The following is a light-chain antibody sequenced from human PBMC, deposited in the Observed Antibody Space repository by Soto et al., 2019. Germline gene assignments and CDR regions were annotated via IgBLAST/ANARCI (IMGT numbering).Light chain of an antibody. V-gene: IGLV3-21*02. CDR3: QVWDSSSDRV. CDR1: NIGNKI. J-gene: IGLJ2*01. Sequence: SYELTQAPSVSVAPGQTARISCGGSNIGNKIVHWFQQKPGQAPVLVVHDDDDRPSGIPERFSGSNSGHTATLTISRVEAGDEADYYCQVWDSSSDRVFGGGTKLTVL. CDR2: DDD.